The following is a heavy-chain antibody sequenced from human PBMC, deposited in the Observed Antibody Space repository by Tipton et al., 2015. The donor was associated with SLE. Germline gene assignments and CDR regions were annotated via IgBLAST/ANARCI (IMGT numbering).Heavy chain of an antibody. CDR3: ATTRAFSAYDWDS. V-gene: IGHV4-30-4*01. CDR2: IYYSGTT. D-gene: IGHD5-12*01. CDR1: GASITSDDHY. J-gene: IGHJ4*02. Sequence: TLSLTCSVSGASITSDDHYWSWIRQPPGKGLEWIGFIYYSGTTYYNPSLMSRVTISEDTSKNHFSLKLDSVTAADTAVYYCATTRAFSAYDWDSWGQGTLVTVSS.